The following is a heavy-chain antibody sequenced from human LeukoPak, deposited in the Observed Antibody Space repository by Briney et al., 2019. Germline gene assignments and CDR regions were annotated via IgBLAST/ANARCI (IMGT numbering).Heavy chain of an antibody. D-gene: IGHD2-15*01. CDR3: ARVDPYCSGGSCYSFDASDI. V-gene: IGHV1-46*01. CDR1: GYTFTSYY. CDR2: INPSGGST. J-gene: IGHJ3*02. Sequence: GASVKVSCKASGYTFTSYYMHWVRQAPGQGLEWMGIINPSGGSTSYAQKFQGRVTMTRDTSTSTVYMELSSLRSEDMAVYYCARVDPYCSGGSCYSFDASDICGQGTMVTVSS.